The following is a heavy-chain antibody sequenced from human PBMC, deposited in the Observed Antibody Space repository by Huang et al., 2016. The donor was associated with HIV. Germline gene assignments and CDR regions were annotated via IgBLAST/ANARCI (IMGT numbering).Heavy chain of an antibody. Sequence: EVQLVQSGADLEKPGESLKISCKGSGYSFTSYWIGWVRQMPGRGLEWRGSSYPCDSEVRYSPSFQGQVTISADKSISTAYLQWNSLKASDTAIYYCARQPPTNYYSNDAFDIWGQGTRVTVSS. CDR2: SYPCDSEV. CDR1: GYSFTSYW. V-gene: IGHV5-51*01. CDR3: ARQPPTNYYSNDAFDI. J-gene: IGHJ3*02. D-gene: IGHD3-10*01.